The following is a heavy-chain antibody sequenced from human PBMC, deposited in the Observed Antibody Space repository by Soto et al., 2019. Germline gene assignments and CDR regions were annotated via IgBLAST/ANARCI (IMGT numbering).Heavy chain of an antibody. Sequence: SETLSLTCTVSGGSISSGDYYWSWIRQPPGKGLEWIGYIYYSGSTYYNPSLKSRVTISVDTSKNQFSLKLSSVTAADTAVYYCAREGDTAMVTRWLDPWGQGTLVTVSS. V-gene: IGHV4-30-4*01. J-gene: IGHJ5*02. D-gene: IGHD5-18*01. CDR3: AREGDTAMVTRWLDP. CDR2: IYYSGST. CDR1: GGSISSGDYY.